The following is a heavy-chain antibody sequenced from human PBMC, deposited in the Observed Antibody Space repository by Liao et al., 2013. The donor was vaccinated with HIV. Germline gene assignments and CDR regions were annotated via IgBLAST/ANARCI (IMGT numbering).Heavy chain of an antibody. CDR1: GASIYSYF. Sequence: QVQLQESGPGLVKPSETLSLTCAVSGASIYSYFWSWIRQPAGKGLEWIGRIYSTGNANYNPSLNSRVTMSVDTSNNQFSLTLNSVTAADTAVYYCARENPRGRPFDYWGQGILVTVSS. J-gene: IGHJ4*02. V-gene: IGHV4-4*07. CDR3: ARENPRGRPFDY. D-gene: IGHD3-10*01. CDR2: IYSTGNA.